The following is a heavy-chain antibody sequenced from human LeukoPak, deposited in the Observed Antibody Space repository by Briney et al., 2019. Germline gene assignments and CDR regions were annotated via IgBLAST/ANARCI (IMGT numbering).Heavy chain of an antibody. CDR2: ISAYNGNT. CDR3: ARVGGRMGAPEVYFYYYGMDV. J-gene: IGHJ6*02. Sequence: ASVKVSCKASGYTFTSYAMHWVRQAPGQRLEWMGWISAYNGNTNYAQKVQGRVTMTTDTSTSTAYMELMSLISDDTAVYYCARVGGRMGAPEVYFYYYGMDVWGQGTTVTVSS. D-gene: IGHD1-26*01. CDR1: GYTFTSYA. V-gene: IGHV1-18*01.